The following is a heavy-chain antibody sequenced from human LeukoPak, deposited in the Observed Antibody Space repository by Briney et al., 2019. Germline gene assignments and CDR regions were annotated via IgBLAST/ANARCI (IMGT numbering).Heavy chain of an antibody. Sequence: SETLSLTCAVYGGSFSGYYWSWIRQPPGKGLEWIGEINHSGSTNCNPSLKSRVTISVDTSKNQFSLKLSSVTAADTAVYYCARMGDSSGYEELGDFDYWGQGTLVTVSS. V-gene: IGHV4-34*01. CDR3: ARMGDSSGYEELGDFDY. D-gene: IGHD3-22*01. CDR2: INHSGST. J-gene: IGHJ4*02. CDR1: GGSFSGYY.